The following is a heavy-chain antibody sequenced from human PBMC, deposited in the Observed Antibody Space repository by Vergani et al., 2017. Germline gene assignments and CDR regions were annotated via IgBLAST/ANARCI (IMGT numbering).Heavy chain of an antibody. D-gene: IGHD4-17*01. CDR1: GGSFSGYY. CDR2: INHSGST. Sequence: QVQLQQWGAGLLKPSETLSLTCAVYGGSFSGYYWSWIRQPPGKGLEWIGEINHSGSTNYNPYLKSRVTISVDTSKNQFSLKLSSVTAADTAVYYCARVETTVTNAGGFDYWGQGTLVTVSS. J-gene: IGHJ4*02. V-gene: IGHV4-34*01. CDR3: ARVETTVTNAGGFDY.